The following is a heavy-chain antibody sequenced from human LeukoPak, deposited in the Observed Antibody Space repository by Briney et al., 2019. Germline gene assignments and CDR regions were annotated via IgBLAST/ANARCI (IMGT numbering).Heavy chain of an antibody. CDR1: GFIFSTYW. CDR3: ATDIVVVPAASLGDY. CDR2: INEDGREE. V-gene: IGHV3-7*01. J-gene: IGHJ4*02. D-gene: IGHD2-2*01. Sequence: PGGSLRLSCVGSGFIFSTYWMAWVRQAPGKGPEWVANINEDGREERYVDSVRGRFTISRDNTKNSLSLQMNSLRAEDTAVYYCATDIVVVPAASLGDYWGQGTLVTVSS.